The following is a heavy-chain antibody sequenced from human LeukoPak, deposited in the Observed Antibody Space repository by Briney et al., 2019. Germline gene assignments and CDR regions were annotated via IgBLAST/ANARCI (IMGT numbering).Heavy chain of an antibody. CDR1: GGSISSYY. J-gene: IGHJ4*02. CDR2: IYYSGST. CDR3: AREYYDILTGYYRFDY. Sequence: PSETLSLTCTVSGGSISSYYWSWIRQPPGKGLEWIGYIYYSGSTSYNPSLKSRVTISVDTSKNQFSLKLSSVTAADTAVYYCAREYYDILTGYYRFDYWGQGTLVTVSS. V-gene: IGHV4-59*01. D-gene: IGHD3-9*01.